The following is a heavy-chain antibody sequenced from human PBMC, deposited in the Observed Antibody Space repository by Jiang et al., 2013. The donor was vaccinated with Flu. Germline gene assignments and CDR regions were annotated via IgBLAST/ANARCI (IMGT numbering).Heavy chain of an antibody. CDR2: ISGSGSYT. CDR1: GFTFSDYY. V-gene: IGHV3-11*06. CDR3: ARRYCSGGSCYPMTFDY. J-gene: IGHJ4*02. D-gene: IGHD2-15*01. Sequence: RLSCATSGFTFSDYYMNWIRQAPGKGLEWVSYISGSGSYTNYADSVKGRFTISRDNAKNSLYLLMNSLRAEDTAVYYCARRYCSGGSCYPMTFDYWGQGTLVTVSS.